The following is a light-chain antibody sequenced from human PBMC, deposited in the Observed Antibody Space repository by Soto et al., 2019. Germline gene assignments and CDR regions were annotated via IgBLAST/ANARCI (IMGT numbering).Light chain of an antibody. CDR3: FSFSGKRTLV. J-gene: IGLJ3*02. Sequence: QSALTQPASVSGSPGQSITISCTGTSSDVGSYNLVSWYQQHPGKAPKLMIYEGSKRPSGVSNRFSGSKFGNTASLTISGLQGEEEGDYYCFSFSGKRTLVFGRGTQLTVL. V-gene: IGLV2-23*01. CDR1: SSDVGSYNL. CDR2: EGS.